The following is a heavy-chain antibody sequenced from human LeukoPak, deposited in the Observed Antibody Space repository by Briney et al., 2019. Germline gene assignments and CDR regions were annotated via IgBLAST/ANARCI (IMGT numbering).Heavy chain of an antibody. CDR3: ASGYDSSGYYYGHY. CDR2: ISGSGGST. CDR1: GFTFSSYA. J-gene: IGHJ4*02. D-gene: IGHD3-22*01. V-gene: IGHV3-23*01. Sequence: PGGSLRLSCAASGFTFSSYAMSWVRQAPGKGLEWVSAISGSGGSTYYADSVKGRFTISRDNSKNTLYLQMNSLRAEDTAVYYCASGYDSSGYYYGHYWGQGTLVTVSS.